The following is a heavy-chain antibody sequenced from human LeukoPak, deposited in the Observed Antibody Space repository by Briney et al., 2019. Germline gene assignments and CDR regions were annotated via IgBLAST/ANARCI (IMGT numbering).Heavy chain of an antibody. CDR3: ARGVEPLAANTLAY. V-gene: IGHV3-53*01. CDR1: GFTVITND. CDR2: LYSDGNT. Sequence: PGGSLRLCCAASGFTVITNDMTWVRQAPGKGLEWDSVLYSDGNTKYADSVQGRFTISRDNSKNTLYLEMNSLSPDDTAVYYCARGVEPLAANTLAYWGQGTLVTVSS. D-gene: IGHD1-14*01. J-gene: IGHJ4*02.